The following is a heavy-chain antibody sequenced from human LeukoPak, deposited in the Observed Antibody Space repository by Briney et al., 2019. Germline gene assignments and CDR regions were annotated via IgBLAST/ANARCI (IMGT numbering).Heavy chain of an antibody. J-gene: IGHJ4*02. CDR1: GFTFSGSA. Sequence: PGGSLRLSCAASGFTFSGSAMHWVRQASGKGLEWVGRIRSKANSYATAYAASVKGRFTISRDDSKNTAYLQMNSLKTEDTAVYYCTSWDLTAARQGYWGREPWSPSPQ. CDR3: TSWDLTAARQGY. D-gene: IGHD6-6*01. CDR2: IRSKANSYAT. V-gene: IGHV3-73*01.